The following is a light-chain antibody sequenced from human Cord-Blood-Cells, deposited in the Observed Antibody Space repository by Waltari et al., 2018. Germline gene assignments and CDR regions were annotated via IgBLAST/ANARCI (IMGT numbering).Light chain of an antibody. Sequence: QSALTQPASVSGSPGQSITISCTGTSSDVGGYNYVSGYQQHPGKAPKLMMYYVSNRPSGVSNRFSGSKSGNTASLTISGLQAEDEADYYCSSYTSSSTWVFGGGTKLTVL. CDR3: SSYTSSSTWV. J-gene: IGLJ3*02. CDR2: YVS. CDR1: SSDVGGYNY. V-gene: IGLV2-14*03.